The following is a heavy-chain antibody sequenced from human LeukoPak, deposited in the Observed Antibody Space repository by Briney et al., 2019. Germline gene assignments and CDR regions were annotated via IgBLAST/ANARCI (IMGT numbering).Heavy chain of an antibody. J-gene: IGHJ4*02. CDR1: GFTFSSYS. CDR3: ATEKYYDFWSGYYPTFDY. V-gene: IGHV3-48*01. CDR2: ISSSSSTI. Sequence: GGSLRLSCAASGFTFSSYSTNWVRQAPGKGLEWVSYISSSSSTIYYADSVKGRFTISRDNAKNSLYLQMNSLRAEDTAVYYCATEKYYDFWSGYYPTFDYWGQGTLVTVSS. D-gene: IGHD3-3*01.